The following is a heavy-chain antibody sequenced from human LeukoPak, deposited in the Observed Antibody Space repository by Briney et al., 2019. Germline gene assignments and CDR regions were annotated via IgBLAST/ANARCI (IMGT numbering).Heavy chain of an antibody. CDR3: ARDPRNIVAKGYYFDY. V-gene: IGHV1-69*06. J-gene: IGHJ4*02. CDR1: GGTFSSYA. Sequence: SVKVSCKASGGTFSSYAISWVRQAPGQGLEWVGGIIPIFGTPNYAQKFQVRVTITADKSTSTAYMELSSLRSEDTAEYDCARDPRNIVAKGYYFDYWGQGTLVTVSS. D-gene: IGHD5-12*01. CDR2: IIPIFGTP.